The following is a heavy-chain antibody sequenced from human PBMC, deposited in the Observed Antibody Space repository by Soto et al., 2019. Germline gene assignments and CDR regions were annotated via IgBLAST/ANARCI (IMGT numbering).Heavy chain of an antibody. V-gene: IGHV1-69*02. D-gene: IGHD4-17*01. CDR1: GGTFSSYT. Sequence: GASVKVSCKASGGTFSSYTISWVRQAPGQGLEWMGRIIPILGIANYAQKFQGRVTITADKSTSTAYMELSSLRSEDTAVYYCAETTVTTLSYYYYYMDVWGKGTTVTRLL. J-gene: IGHJ6*03. CDR2: IIPILGIA. CDR3: AETTVTTLSYYYYYMDV.